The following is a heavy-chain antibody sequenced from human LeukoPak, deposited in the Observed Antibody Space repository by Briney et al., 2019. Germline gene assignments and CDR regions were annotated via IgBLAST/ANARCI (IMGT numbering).Heavy chain of an antibody. CDR2: IYYSGST. Sequence: SETLSLTCTVSGGSISSYYWSWIRQPPGKGLEWIGYIYYSGSTNYNPSLKSRVTISVDTSKNQFSLKLSSVTAADTAVYYCARAEGIAAAFDYWGQGTLVTVSS. V-gene: IGHV4-59*01. J-gene: IGHJ4*02. D-gene: IGHD6-13*01. CDR3: ARAEGIAAAFDY. CDR1: GGSISSYY.